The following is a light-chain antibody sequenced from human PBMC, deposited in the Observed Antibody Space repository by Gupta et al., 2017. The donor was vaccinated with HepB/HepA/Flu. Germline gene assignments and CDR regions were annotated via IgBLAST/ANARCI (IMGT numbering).Light chain of an antibody. Sequence: SSVLTHPPSVSVAPGKTARITCGGNNIGSKSVHWYQQKPGQAPVLVIYYDSDRPSGIPERFSGSNSGNTATLTISRVEAGDEADDYCQVWDSSSDHWVFGGGTKLTVL. J-gene: IGLJ3*02. V-gene: IGLV3-21*04. CDR1: NIGSKS. CDR2: YDS. CDR3: QVWDSSSDHWV.